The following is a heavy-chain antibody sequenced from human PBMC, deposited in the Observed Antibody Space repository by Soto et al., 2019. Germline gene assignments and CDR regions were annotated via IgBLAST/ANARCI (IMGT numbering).Heavy chain of an antibody. Sequence: GASVKVSCKASGYTFTSYYMHWVRQAPGQGLEWMGIINPSGGSTSYAQKFQGRVTMTRDTSTSTVYMELSSLRSEDTAVYYCARDPRITMIVVGTEYYFDYWGQGTLVTVSS. D-gene: IGHD3-22*01. CDR2: INPSGGST. CDR1: GYTFTSYY. CDR3: ARDPRITMIVVGTEYYFDY. V-gene: IGHV1-46*01. J-gene: IGHJ4*02.